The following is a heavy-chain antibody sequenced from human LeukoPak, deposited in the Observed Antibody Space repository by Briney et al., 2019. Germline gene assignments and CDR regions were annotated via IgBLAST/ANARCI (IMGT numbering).Heavy chain of an antibody. D-gene: IGHD6-13*01. CDR2: ISSSGNTI. V-gene: IGHV3-48*03. CDR3: ARGSDSSSPPYYYMDV. J-gene: IGHJ6*03. Sequence: GGSLRLSCAASGFTFSSYEMNWVRQAPGKGLEWVSYISSSGNTIYDADSVKGRFTISRDNAKNSLYLQMNSLRAEDTAVYYCARGSDSSSPPYYYMDVWGKGTTVTVSS. CDR1: GFTFSSYE.